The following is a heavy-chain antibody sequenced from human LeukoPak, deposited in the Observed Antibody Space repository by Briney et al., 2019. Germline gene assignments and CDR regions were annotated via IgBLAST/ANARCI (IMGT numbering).Heavy chain of an antibody. CDR1: GFTFRSYA. J-gene: IGHJ4*02. D-gene: IGHD3-22*01. CDR3: AKTDSSDYSYYFDY. V-gene: IGHV3-23*01. Sequence: EGSLRLSCAASGFTFRSYAMSWVRQAPGKGLEWVSGISGSGGRTYYADSVKGRFTISRDNSKNTLYLQMNSLRAEDTALYYCAKTDSSDYSYYFDYWGQGTLVTVSS. CDR2: ISGSGGRT.